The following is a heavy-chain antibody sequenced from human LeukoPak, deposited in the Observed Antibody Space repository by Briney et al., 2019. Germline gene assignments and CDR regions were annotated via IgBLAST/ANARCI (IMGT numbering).Heavy chain of an antibody. CDR3: ANYGGNSLGY. CDR1: GFTFSDYS. CDR2: IGISSGNT. J-gene: IGHJ4*02. D-gene: IGHD4-23*01. Sequence: GGSLRLSCAASGFTFSDYSMNWVRQAPGKGLEWISWIGISSGNTKYADSVKGRFTISRDNSKNTLYLQMNSLRAEDTAVYYCANYGGNSLGYWGQGTLVTVSS. V-gene: IGHV3-23*01.